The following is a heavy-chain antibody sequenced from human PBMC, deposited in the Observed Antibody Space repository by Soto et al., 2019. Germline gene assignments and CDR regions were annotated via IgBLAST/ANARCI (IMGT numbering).Heavy chain of an antibody. CDR1: QFSFRSYW. J-gene: IGHJ4*02. V-gene: IGHV3-7*01. CDR2: INEDGSQK. CDR3: ARVGRYGWDFDH. Sequence: PGGSLRRSCAASQFSFRSYWMTWVRQAPGKGLEWVALINEDGSQKYYVGSVKGRFIISRDNAKDSVYMQMDSLRAGDTAVYFCARVGRYGWDFDHWGQGTLVTVSS. D-gene: IGHD5-18*01.